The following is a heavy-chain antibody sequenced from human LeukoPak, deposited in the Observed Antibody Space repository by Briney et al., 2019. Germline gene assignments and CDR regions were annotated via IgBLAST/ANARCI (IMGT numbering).Heavy chain of an antibody. CDR3: ARDGGYSYGQFDY. CDR2: ISSSGTTI. J-gene: IGHJ4*02. CDR1: GFTVSSNY. D-gene: IGHD5-18*01. Sequence: PGGSLRLSCAASGFTVSSNYMSWGRQAPGKGLEWVSYISSSGTTIYYADSVKGRFTISRDNAKNSLYLQMNSLRAEDTAVYYCARDGGYSYGQFDYWGQGTLVTVSS. V-gene: IGHV3-11*04.